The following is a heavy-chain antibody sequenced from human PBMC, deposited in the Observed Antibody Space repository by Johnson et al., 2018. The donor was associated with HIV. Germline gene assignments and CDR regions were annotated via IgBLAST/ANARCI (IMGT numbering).Heavy chain of an antibody. J-gene: IGHJ3*02. CDR3: ARHNWNDLAYDI. D-gene: IGHD1-20*01. CDR2: IYSDGST. CDR1: KFTVSSNY. Sequence: VQLMESGGGLVQPGGSLRLSCAASKFTVSSNYMSWVRQAPGKGLEWVSVIYSDGSTYYSDSVKGRFTISRDNSKNTVHLQMNSLRAEDTAVYYCARHNWNDLAYDIWGQGTMVTVSS. V-gene: IGHV3-66*04.